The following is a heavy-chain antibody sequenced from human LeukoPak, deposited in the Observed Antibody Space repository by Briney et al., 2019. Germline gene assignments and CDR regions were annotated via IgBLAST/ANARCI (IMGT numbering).Heavy chain of an antibody. V-gene: IGHV3-21*01. J-gene: IGHJ2*01. CDR3: ARDRQTVGYFDL. D-gene: IGHD4-11*01. Sequence: GGSLRLSCAASGFTFSSYSMNWVRQAPGKGLEWVSSISSSSSYIYYADSVEGRFTISRDNAKNSLYLQMNSLRAEDTAVYYCARDRQTVGYFDLWGRGTLVTVSS. CDR1: GFTFSSYS. CDR2: ISSSSSYI.